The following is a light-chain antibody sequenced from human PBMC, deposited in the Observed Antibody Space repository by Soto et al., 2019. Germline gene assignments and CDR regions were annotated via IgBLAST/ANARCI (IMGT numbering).Light chain of an antibody. Sequence: DIQMTQSPSTLSASVGDRVNITCRASESINGWLAWYQQKPWKAPKLLISMASDLKSGVPTRFSGSGSGTEFTLTISSLQTDDFATYYCQQYNSYFFTFGPGTKVDVK. J-gene: IGKJ3*01. CDR2: MAS. CDR1: ESINGW. V-gene: IGKV1-5*03. CDR3: QQYNSYFFT.